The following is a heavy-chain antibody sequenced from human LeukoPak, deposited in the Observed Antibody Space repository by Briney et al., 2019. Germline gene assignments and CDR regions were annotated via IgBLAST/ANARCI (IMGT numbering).Heavy chain of an antibody. Sequence: GGSLRLSCKGSGFTFTNACTSWVRLAPGKGLEWVGHIKSQTDGGTTDYAAPVKGRFTISRDDSKNTPYLQLNSLKTEDTAVYYCTTGTWIQLWLADYWGQGTLVTVSS. D-gene: IGHD5-18*01. CDR3: TTGTWIQLWLADY. J-gene: IGHJ4*02. CDR1: GFTFTNAC. V-gene: IGHV3-15*01. CDR2: IKSQTDGGTT.